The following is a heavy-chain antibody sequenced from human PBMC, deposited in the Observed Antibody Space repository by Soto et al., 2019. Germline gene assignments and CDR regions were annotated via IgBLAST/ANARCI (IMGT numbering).Heavy chain of an antibody. CDR3: ARGGAVAGPYYFDY. D-gene: IGHD6-19*01. Sequence: QVQLQESGPGLVKPSETLSLTCTVSGGSVSSGSYYWSWIRQPPGKGLEWIGYIYYSGSTNYNPSLKSRVTISVDTSKNQFSLKLSSVTAADTAVYYCARGGAVAGPYYFDYWGQGTLVTVSS. V-gene: IGHV4-61*01. J-gene: IGHJ4*02. CDR1: GGSVSSGSYY. CDR2: IYYSGST.